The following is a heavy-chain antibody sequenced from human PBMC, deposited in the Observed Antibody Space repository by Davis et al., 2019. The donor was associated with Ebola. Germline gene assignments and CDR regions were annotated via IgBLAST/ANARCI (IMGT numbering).Heavy chain of an antibody. J-gene: IGHJ2*01. D-gene: IGHD3-10*01. CDR3: ARRTYKNFDL. CDR1: GFPFTSYT. V-gene: IGHV3-48*02. CDR2: ISGTSDSI. Sequence: PGGSLRLSCAASGFPFTSYTLNWVRQAPGKGLEWISYISGTSDSIVYADSVKGRFTVSRDNAKNSVFLQMNNLRDGDTAVYYCARRTYKNFDLWGPGTLVTVSS.